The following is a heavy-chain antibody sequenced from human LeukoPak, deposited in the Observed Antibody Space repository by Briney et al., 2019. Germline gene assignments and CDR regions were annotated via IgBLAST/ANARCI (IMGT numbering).Heavy chain of an antibody. Sequence: QPGGSLRLSCAASGFTFSSYAMSWVRQAPGKGLEWVSAISGSGGSTYYADSVKGRFTISRDNSKNTLYLQMNSLRAEDTAVYYCARDGDQMYEVYDYWGLGTLVTVSS. CDR2: ISGSGGST. V-gene: IGHV3-23*01. D-gene: IGHD1-14*01. J-gene: IGHJ4*02. CDR1: GFTFSSYA. CDR3: ARDGDQMYEVYDY.